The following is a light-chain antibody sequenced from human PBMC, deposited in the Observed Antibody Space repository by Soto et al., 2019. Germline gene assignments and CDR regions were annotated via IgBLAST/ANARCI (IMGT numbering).Light chain of an antibody. CDR1: SSDVGVYNY. CDR3: ASYAGSNNFVV. Sequence: QSALTQPPSASGSPGQSVTISCTGTSSDVGVYNYVSWYQQHPGKAPKLMIYEVSKRPSGVPDRFSGYMSGNTASLTVSGLQAEDEADYYCASYAGSNNFVVFGGGTKLTVL. J-gene: IGLJ2*01. CDR2: EVS. V-gene: IGLV2-8*01.